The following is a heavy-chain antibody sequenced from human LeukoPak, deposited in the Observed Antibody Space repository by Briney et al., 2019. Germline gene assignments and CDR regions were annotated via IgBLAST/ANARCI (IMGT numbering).Heavy chain of an antibody. CDR2: ISYDGSNK. CDR3: AKASGVPWADYAFDI. V-gene: IGHV3-30*18. Sequence: GGSLRLPCAASGFTYSSYGMHWVRQAPGKGLEWVAVISYDGSNKYYADSVKGRLTISRDSSKNTVYLQMNSLRAEDTAVYYCAKASGVPWADYAFDIWGQGTMVTVSS. J-gene: IGHJ3*02. D-gene: IGHD3-10*01. CDR1: GFTYSSYG.